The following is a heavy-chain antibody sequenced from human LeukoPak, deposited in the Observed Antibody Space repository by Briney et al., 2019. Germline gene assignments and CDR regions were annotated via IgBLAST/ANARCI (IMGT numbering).Heavy chain of an antibody. CDR3: AGIKGYYGSGTFDY. D-gene: IGHD3-10*01. CDR1: GGTFSSYA. V-gene: IGHV1-69*06. J-gene: IGHJ4*02. Sequence: SVKVSCKASGGTFSSYAISWVRQAPGQGLEWMGGIIPIFGTANYAQKFQGRVTITADKSTSTAYMELSSLRSEDTAVYYCAGIKGYYGSGTFDYGAQGTLVPVPS. CDR2: IIPIFGTA.